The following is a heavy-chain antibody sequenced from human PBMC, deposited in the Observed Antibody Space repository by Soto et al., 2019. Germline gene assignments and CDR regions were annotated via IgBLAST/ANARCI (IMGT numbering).Heavy chain of an antibody. V-gene: IGHV3-53*01. J-gene: IGHJ3*02. D-gene: IGHD3-16*02. Sequence: EVQLVESGGGLIQPGGSLRLSCAASGFTVSSNYMSWVRQAPGKGLEWVSVIYSGGSTYYADSVKGRFTISRDNSKNTLYLQMNSLRAEDTAVYYCASAITFGGVIATSDAFDIWGQGTMVTVSS. CDR1: GFTVSSNY. CDR3: ASAITFGGVIATSDAFDI. CDR2: IYSGGST.